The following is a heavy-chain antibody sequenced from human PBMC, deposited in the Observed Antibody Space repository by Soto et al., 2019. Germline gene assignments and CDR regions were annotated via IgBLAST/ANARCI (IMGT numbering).Heavy chain of an antibody. J-gene: IGHJ4*02. Sequence: QVQLVQSGAEVKKPGSSVKVSCKASGGTFSSYSINWVRQAPGQGLEWMGEIIPIFGTANYAQKFQGRVTITADESTSTAYMELSSMRSEDTAVYYCARDGGRHSGGIDYWGQGIMVTVSS. V-gene: IGHV1-69*01. CDR3: ARDGGRHSGGIDY. CDR1: GGTFSSYS. CDR2: IIPIFGTA. D-gene: IGHD1-26*01.